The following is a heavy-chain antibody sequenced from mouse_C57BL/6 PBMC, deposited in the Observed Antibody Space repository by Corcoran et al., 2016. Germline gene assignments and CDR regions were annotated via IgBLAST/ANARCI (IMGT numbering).Heavy chain of an antibody. J-gene: IGHJ4*01. CDR3: ARQQIYYGNPYAMDY. V-gene: IGHV1-84*01. D-gene: IGHD2-1*01. CDR2: IYPGSGNT. CDR1: GYTFTDYY. Sequence: QIQLQQSGPELVKPGASVKISCKASGYTFTDYYINWVKQRPGQGLEWIGWIYPGSGNTKYHEKFKGKATVTVDTSSSTAYMQLSSLTSEDSAVYFCARQQIYYGNPYAMDYWGQGTSVTVSS.